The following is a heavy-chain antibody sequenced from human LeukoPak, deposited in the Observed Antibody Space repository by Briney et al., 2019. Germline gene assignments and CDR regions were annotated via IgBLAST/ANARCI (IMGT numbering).Heavy chain of an antibody. Sequence: GASVKVSCKASGYSFSNYAMNWVRQAPGQGLEWMGWINTNTGNPTYAQGFTGRFVFSLDTSVSTAYLQISSLKAEDTAVYYCARGWYGDYVSYYYYMDVWGKGTTVTVSS. CDR1: GYSFSNYA. J-gene: IGHJ6*03. CDR3: ARGWYGDYVSYYYYMDV. V-gene: IGHV7-4-1*02. D-gene: IGHD4-17*01. CDR2: INTNTGNP.